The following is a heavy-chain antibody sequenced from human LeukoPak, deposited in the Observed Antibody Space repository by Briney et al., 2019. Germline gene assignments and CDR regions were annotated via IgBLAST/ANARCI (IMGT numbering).Heavy chain of an antibody. D-gene: IGHD7-27*01. CDR1: GGTFSSYA. CDR2: IIPIFGTA. J-gene: IGHJ4*02. Sequence: SVKVSCKASGGTFSSYAISWVRQAPGQGLEWMGRIIPIFGTANYAQKFQGRVTITTDESTSTAYMELSCLRSEDTAVYYCAVTWPLGYYYFDYWGQGTLVTVSS. CDR3: AVTWPLGYYYFDY. V-gene: IGHV1-69*05.